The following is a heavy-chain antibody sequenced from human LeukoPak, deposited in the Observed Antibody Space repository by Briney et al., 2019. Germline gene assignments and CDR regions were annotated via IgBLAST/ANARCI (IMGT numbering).Heavy chain of an antibody. CDR2: IIPIFGTA. J-gene: IGHJ4*02. CDR3: ASQRSLSGSYSDY. CDR1: GGTFSSYA. V-gene: IGHV1-69*13. D-gene: IGHD1-26*01. Sequence: SVKVSCKASGGTFSSYAISWVRQAPGQGLEWMGGIIPIFGTANYAQKFQGRVTITADESTSTAYMELSSLRSEDTAVYYCASQRSLSGSYSDYWGQGTLVTVSS.